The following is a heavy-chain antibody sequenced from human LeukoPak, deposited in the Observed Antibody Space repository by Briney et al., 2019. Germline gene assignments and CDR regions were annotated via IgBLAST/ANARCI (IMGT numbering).Heavy chain of an antibody. CDR2: ISGSGGST. CDR1: GFTFSSYA. D-gene: IGHD3-16*02. CDR3: AKGLSHGLPNDY. V-gene: IGHV3-23*01. J-gene: IGHJ4*02. Sequence: GGSLRISCAASGFTFSSYAMGWVRQAPGKGLEWVSAISGSGGSTYYADSVKGRFTISRDNSKNTLYLQMNSLRAEDTAVYYCAKGLSHGLPNDYWGQGTLVTVSS.